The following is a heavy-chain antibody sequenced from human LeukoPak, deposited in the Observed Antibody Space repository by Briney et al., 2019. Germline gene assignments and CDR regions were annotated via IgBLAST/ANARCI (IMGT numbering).Heavy chain of an antibody. J-gene: IGHJ3*02. CDR3: ARALTMIWSGYYTGAFDI. D-gene: IGHD3-3*01. CDR1: GFTFSSYW. V-gene: IGHV3-74*01. CDR2: INTDGSST. Sequence: PGGSLRLSCAASGFTFSSYWMHWVRQAPGKGLVWVSRINTDGSSTSYADSVKGRFTISRDNAKNTLYLQMNSLRAEDTAVYYCARALTMIWSGYYTGAFDIWGQGTMVTVSS.